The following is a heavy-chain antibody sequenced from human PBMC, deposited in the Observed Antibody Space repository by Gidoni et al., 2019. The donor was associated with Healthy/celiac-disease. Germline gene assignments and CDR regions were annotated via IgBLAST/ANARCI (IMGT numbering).Heavy chain of an antibody. J-gene: IGHJ6*02. CDR2: ISYDGSNK. D-gene: IGHD3-10*01. CDR3: ARDRYYYGSGSYYKGNIQGDYYGMDV. Sequence: QVQLVESGGGVVQPGRSLRLSCAASGFTFSSYAMHWVRQAPGKGLEWVAVISYDGSNKYYADSVKGRFTISRDNSKNTLYLQMNSLRAEDTAVYYCARDRYYYGSGSYYKGNIQGDYYGMDVWGQGTTVTVS. V-gene: IGHV3-30-3*01. CDR1: GFTFSSYA.